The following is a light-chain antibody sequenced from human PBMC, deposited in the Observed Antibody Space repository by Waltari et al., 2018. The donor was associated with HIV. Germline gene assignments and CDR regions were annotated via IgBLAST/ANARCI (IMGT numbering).Light chain of an antibody. CDR2: EVN. Sequence: SGSPGQSVTISCTGTSSDVGGSKYVSWYQQHPGKAPKLMIYEVNKRPSGVPDRFSGSKSANTASLTVSGLQADDEADYYCNSYAGSNNWVFGGGTKLTVL. V-gene: IGLV2-8*01. CDR1: SSDVGGSKY. CDR3: NSYAGSNNWV. J-gene: IGLJ3*02.